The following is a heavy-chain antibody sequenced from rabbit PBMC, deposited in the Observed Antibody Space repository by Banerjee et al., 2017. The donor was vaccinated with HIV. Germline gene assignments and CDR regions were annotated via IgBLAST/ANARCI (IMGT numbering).Heavy chain of an antibody. Sequence: QHQLVESGGGLVKPGASLTLTCKASGFSFSNKAVMCWVRQAPGKGLEWIACINAVTGKAVYASWAKGRFTISKTSSTTVTLQMTSLTVADTATYFCARAGEGGDGYFNLWGPGTLVTVS. D-gene: IGHD5-1*01. J-gene: IGHJ4*01. CDR2: INAVTGKA. CDR1: GFSFSNKAV. CDR3: ARAGEGGDGYFNL. V-gene: IGHV1S45*01.